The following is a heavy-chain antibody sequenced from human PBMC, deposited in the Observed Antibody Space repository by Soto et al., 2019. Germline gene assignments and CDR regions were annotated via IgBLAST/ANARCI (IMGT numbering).Heavy chain of an antibody. CDR1: GYTFTGYY. CDR3: ARGDYGSGYYYYYYGMDV. CDR2: INPNSGGT. V-gene: IGHV1-2*04. Sequence: ASVKVSCKASGYTFTGYYMHWVRQAPGQGLEWMGWINPNSGGTNYAQKFQDWVTMTRDTSISTAYMELSRLRSDDTAVYYCARGDYGSGYYYYYYGMDVWGQGTTVTVSS. J-gene: IGHJ6*02. D-gene: IGHD3-10*01.